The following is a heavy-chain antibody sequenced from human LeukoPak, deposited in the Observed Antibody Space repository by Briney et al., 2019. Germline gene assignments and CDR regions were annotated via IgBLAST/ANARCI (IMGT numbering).Heavy chain of an antibody. Sequence: GGSLRLSCAASGFNFDDYAMHWVRQAPGKGLEWASGISWNSGSIGYADSVKGRFTISRDSAKNSLYLQMNSLRAEDTALYYCAKDIGPYYYGSGDFWGQGTLVTVSS. V-gene: IGHV3-9*01. CDR2: ISWNSGSI. CDR1: GFNFDDYA. D-gene: IGHD3-10*01. J-gene: IGHJ4*02. CDR3: AKDIGPYYYGSGDF.